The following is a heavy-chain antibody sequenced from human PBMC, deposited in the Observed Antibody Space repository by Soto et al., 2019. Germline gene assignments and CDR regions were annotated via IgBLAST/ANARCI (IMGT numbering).Heavy chain of an antibody. Sequence: EASVKVSCKVSGYTLTELSMHWVRQAPGKGLEWMGGFDPKDGETIYAQKFQGRVTMTEDTSTDTAYMELSSLRSEDTAVYYCATGPRGFWNFDYWGQGTLVTVSS. CDR2: FDPKDGET. CDR1: GYTLTELS. D-gene: IGHD3-3*01. V-gene: IGHV1-24*01. J-gene: IGHJ4*02. CDR3: ATGPRGFWNFDY.